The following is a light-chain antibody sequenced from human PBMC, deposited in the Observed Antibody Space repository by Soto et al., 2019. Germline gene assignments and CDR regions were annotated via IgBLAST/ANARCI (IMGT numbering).Light chain of an antibody. CDR2: GNN. J-gene: IGLJ2*01. CDR3: ATWDDSLSGVV. V-gene: IGLV1-47*02. Sequence: QSVLTQPPSASGTPGQRVTISCFGSSSNIGNNYVYWYQHLPGTAPKLIIYGNNMRPSGVPDRLSGSKSGTSASLAISGLRSEDEADYYCATWDDSLSGVVFGGGTKLT. CDR1: SSNIGNNY.